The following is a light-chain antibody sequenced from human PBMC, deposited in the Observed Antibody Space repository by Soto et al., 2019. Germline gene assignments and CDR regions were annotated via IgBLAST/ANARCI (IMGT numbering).Light chain of an antibody. CDR1: QNIRRR. V-gene: IGKV1-5*01. CDR2: DAS. Sequence: DFQMTQCPSTLSASVGDRVTITCRASQNIRRRLAWFQQKPGKAPKLLIYDASSLESGVPQRLSGSGSGTEFTLTIRSLQTDDFSTYYCQQYHSYWTFGQGTKVDIK. CDR3: QQYHSYWT. J-gene: IGKJ1*01.